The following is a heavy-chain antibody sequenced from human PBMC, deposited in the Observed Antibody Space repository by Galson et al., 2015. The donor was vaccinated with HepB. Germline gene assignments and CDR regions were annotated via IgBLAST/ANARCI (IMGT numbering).Heavy chain of an antibody. J-gene: IGHJ4*02. CDR2: IYPGDSDT. Sequence: QSGAEVKKPGESLKISCTGSGYSFTSYWIGWVRQMPGKGLEWMGIIYPGDSDTRYNPSFQGQVTISADKSISTAYLQWSSLKASDTAMYYCARVMLGYSSGWEPYYFDYWGQGTLVTVSS. V-gene: IGHV5-51*01. CDR1: GYSFTSYW. D-gene: IGHD6-19*01. CDR3: ARVMLGYSSGWEPYYFDY.